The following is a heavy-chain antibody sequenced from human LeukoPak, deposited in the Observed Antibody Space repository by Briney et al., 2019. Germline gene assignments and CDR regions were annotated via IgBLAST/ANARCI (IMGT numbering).Heavy chain of an antibody. CDR3: AAGSKEQWLTFDY. D-gene: IGHD6-19*01. J-gene: IGHJ4*02. V-gene: IGHV1-58*01. Sequence: ASVKVSCKASGFTFTSSAVQWVRQARGQRLEWIGWIVVGSGNTNYAQKFQERVTITRDMSTSTAYMELSSLGSEDTAVYYCAAGSKEQWLTFDYWGQGTLVTVSS. CDR2: IVVGSGNT. CDR1: GFTFTSSA.